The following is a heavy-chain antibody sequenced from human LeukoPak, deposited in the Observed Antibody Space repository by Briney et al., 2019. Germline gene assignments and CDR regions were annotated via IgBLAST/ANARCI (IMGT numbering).Heavy chain of an antibody. Sequence: GGSLRLSCEASGFTFRSYDMYWVRQAPGKGLEWVSNIGTAGDTYYADSVKGRFTISRENAKNSLYLQMNSLRAEDTAVYYCARDPPPNYYGSGSPLGLWGQGTLVTVSS. CDR1: GFTFRSYD. D-gene: IGHD3-10*01. CDR2: IGTAGDT. CDR3: ARDPPPNYYGSGSPLGL. V-gene: IGHV3-13*01. J-gene: IGHJ4*02.